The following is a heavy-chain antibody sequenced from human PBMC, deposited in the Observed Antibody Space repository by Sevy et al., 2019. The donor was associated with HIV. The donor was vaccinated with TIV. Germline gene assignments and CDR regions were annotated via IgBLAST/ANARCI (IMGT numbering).Heavy chain of an antibody. Sequence: SETLSLTCAVYGGSFSGYYWSWIRQPPGKGLEWIGEINHSGSTNYNPSLKSRVTISVDTSKNQFSLKLSSVTAADTAVYYCAGLGRPRSSWYPGLPYYYYGMDVWGQGTTVTVSS. V-gene: IGHV4-34*01. CDR2: INHSGST. CDR1: GGSFSGYY. CDR3: AGLGRPRSSWYPGLPYYYYGMDV. D-gene: IGHD6-13*01. J-gene: IGHJ6*02.